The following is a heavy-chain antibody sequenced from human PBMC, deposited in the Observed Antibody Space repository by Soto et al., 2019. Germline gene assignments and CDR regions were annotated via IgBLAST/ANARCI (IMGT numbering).Heavy chain of an antibody. CDR3: ARGVGISGTEGPGDDH. V-gene: IGHV1-18*04. J-gene: IGHJ4*02. CDR2: ISAYTGDA. CDR1: GYTFADYA. Sequence: QVQLVQSAAEVKKPGAAVKVSCKASGYTFADYAITWVRQAPGQGLEWMGWISAYTGDAFFAQRCQGRLTMTTDRTTGTGYMELRSLRSDDTADYFCARGVGISGTEGPGDDHWGQGTRVTVSS. D-gene: IGHD1-20*01.